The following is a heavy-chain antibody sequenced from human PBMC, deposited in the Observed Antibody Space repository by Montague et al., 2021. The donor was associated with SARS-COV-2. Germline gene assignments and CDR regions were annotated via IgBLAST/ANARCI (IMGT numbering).Heavy chain of an antibody. V-gene: IGHV3-30*04. D-gene: IGHD1-26*01. CDR1: GFYFSYA. CDR3: ARESGSFHDGGYVDY. CDR2: ISNDGSNK. J-gene: IGHJ4*02. Sequence: SLRLSCAASGFYFSYAMHWVRQAPGKGLEWVALISNDGSNKHYADSVKGRFTISRDNSKSTLYLQMNSLRTEDTAVYYCARESGSFHDGGYVDYWGQGSLITVSS.